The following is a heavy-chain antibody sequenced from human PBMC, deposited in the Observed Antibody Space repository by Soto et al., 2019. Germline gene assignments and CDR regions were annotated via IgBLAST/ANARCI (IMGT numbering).Heavy chain of an antibody. CDR1: GFTFSSYG. CDR3: AREPLVSPYYYYYGMDV. CDR2: IWYDGSNK. V-gene: IGHV3-33*01. J-gene: IGHJ6*02. D-gene: IGHD3-3*02. Sequence: GGSLRLSCAASGFTFSSYGMHWVRQAPGKGLEWVAVIWYDGSNKYYADSVKGRFTISRDNSKNTLYLQMNSLRAEDTAVYYCAREPLVSPYYYYYGMDVWGQGTTVTVSS.